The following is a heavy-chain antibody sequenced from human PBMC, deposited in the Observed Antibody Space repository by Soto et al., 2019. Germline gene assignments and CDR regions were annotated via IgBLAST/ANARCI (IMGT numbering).Heavy chain of an antibody. J-gene: IGHJ5*02. D-gene: IGHD2-2*01. Sequence: QLQLQESGPGLVKPSETLSLTCTVSGGSISSSSYYWGWIRQPPGKGLEWIGSIYYSGSTYYNPSLKRRVTISVDTSKNQFSLKLSSVTAADTAVYYCARPGRYCSSTSCLNWFDPWGQGTLVTVSS. CDR3: ARPGRYCSSTSCLNWFDP. V-gene: IGHV4-39*01. CDR1: GGSISSSSYY. CDR2: IYYSGST.